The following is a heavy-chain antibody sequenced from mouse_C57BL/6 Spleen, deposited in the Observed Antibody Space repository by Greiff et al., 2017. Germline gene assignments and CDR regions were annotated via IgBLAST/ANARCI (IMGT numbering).Heavy chain of an antibody. Sequence: VQLQQPGTELVKPGASVKLSCKASGYTFTSYWMHWVKQRPGQGLEWIGNINPSNGGNNYNEKFKSKATLTVDKSSSTAYMQLSSLTSEDSSVYYCARWYYGSSYYFDYWGQGTTLTVSS. CDR3: ARWYYGSSYYFDY. CDR1: GYTFTSYW. CDR2: INPSNGGN. J-gene: IGHJ2*01. D-gene: IGHD1-1*01. V-gene: IGHV1-53*01.